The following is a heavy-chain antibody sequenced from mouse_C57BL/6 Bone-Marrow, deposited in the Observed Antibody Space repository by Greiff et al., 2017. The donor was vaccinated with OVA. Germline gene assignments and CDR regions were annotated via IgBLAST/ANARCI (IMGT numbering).Heavy chain of an antibody. Sequence: VQLKESGPELVKPGASVKIPCKASGYTFTDYNMDWVKQSHGKSLEWIGDINPNNGGTIYNQKFKGKATLTVDKSSSTAYMELRSLTSEDTAVYYCARSPRLLRFSMDYWGQGTSVTVSS. D-gene: IGHD1-1*01. CDR2: INPNNGGT. CDR3: ARSPRLLRFSMDY. V-gene: IGHV1-18*01. CDR1: GYTFTDYN. J-gene: IGHJ4*01.